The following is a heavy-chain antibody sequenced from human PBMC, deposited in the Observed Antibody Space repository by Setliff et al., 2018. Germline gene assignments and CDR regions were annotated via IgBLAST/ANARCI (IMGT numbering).Heavy chain of an antibody. CDR1: GFTFSSYA. J-gene: IGHJ4*02. D-gene: IGHD6-19*01. Sequence: GGSLRLSCAASGFTFSSYAMSWVRQAPGKGLEWVSAISGSGGSTYYADSVKGRFTISRDNSKNTLYLQMNSLRAEDTAVYYCARGEDYSSGWHLSYFDYWGQGTLVTVS. V-gene: IGHV3-23*01. CDR3: ARGEDYSSGWHLSYFDY. CDR2: ISGSGGST.